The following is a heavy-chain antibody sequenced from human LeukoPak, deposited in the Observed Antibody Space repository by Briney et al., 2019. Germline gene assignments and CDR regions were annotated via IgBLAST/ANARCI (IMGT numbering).Heavy chain of an antibody. D-gene: IGHD3-22*01. Sequence: SETLSLTCTVSGYSISSGYHWGWIRQPPGKGLEWIGSIYHSGSTYYNPSLKSRVTISVDTSKNQFSLKLRSVTAADTAVYYCARVVQSTDSSGFYLLEYFQHWGQGTLVTVSS. J-gene: IGHJ1*01. CDR3: ARVVQSTDSSGFYLLEYFQH. CDR1: GYSISSGYH. CDR2: IYHSGST. V-gene: IGHV4-38-2*02.